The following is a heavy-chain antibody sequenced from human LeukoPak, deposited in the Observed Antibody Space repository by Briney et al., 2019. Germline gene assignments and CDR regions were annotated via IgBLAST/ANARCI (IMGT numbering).Heavy chain of an antibody. J-gene: IGHJ3*02. CDR2: ISYSGST. CDR3: ARETRLHSGSYSNDAFDI. D-gene: IGHD1-26*01. Sequence: SETLSLTCTVSGGSISSYYWSWIRQPPWKGLEWIGYISYSGSTDYNPSLKSRVTISLDTSKNQFSLRLSSVTAADTAVYYCARETRLHSGSYSNDAFDIWGQGTMVTVSS. V-gene: IGHV4-59*01. CDR1: GGSISSYY.